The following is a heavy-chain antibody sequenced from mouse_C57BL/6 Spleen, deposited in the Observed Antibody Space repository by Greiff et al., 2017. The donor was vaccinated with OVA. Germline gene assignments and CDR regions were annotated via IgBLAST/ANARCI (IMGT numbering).Heavy chain of an antibody. CDR1: GFTFSSYA. Sequence: EVHLVESGGGLVPPLGSLKLSCAASGFTFSSYAMSWVRQTPEKRLEWVATISDGGSYTYYPDNVKGRFTISRDNAKNNLYLQMSHLKSEDTAMYYCARDHGDYWGQGTTLTVSS. V-gene: IGHV5-4*01. CDR3: ARDHGDY. J-gene: IGHJ2*01. CDR2: ISDGGSYT.